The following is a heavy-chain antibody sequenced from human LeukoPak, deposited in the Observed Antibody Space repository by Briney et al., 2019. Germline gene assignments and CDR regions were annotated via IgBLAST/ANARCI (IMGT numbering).Heavy chain of an antibody. J-gene: IGHJ3*02. V-gene: IGHV4-39*01. CDR3: ARWEESDAFDI. Sequence: SETLSLTCTVSGGSISSSNFYWGWIRQPPGKGLEWIGSLYYSGSTYYNPSLKSRVTISVDTSKNQFSLKLSSVTAADTALYYCARWEESDAFDIWGQGTMVTVSS. D-gene: IGHD1-26*01. CDR2: LYYSGST. CDR1: GGSISSSNFY.